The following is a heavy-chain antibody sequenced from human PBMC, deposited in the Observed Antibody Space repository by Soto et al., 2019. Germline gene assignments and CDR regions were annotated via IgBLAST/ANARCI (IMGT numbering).Heavy chain of an antibody. D-gene: IGHD6-19*01. CDR3: ARSPQDSSGPDAFDI. J-gene: IGHJ3*02. Sequence: EVQLLESGGGLVQPGGSLRLSCAASGFTFSSYAMSWVRQAPGKGLEWVSAISGSGGSTYYADSVKGRFTISRDNSKNTLYLQMNGLRAEDTAVDYCARSPQDSSGPDAFDIWGQGTMVTVSS. CDR1: GFTFSSYA. CDR2: ISGSGGST. V-gene: IGHV3-23*01.